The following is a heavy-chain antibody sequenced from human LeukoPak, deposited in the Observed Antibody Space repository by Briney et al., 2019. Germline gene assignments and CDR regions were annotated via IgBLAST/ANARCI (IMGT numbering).Heavy chain of an antibody. CDR2: IYPGDSDT. J-gene: IGHJ4*02. Sequence: GESLKISCKGSGYSFSNDWIGWVRQMPGKGLEWMGIIYPGDSDTRYSPSFQGQVTISADKSTSTAYLQWSSLGASDTAVYYCARRGCNGGSCYAYWGQGTLVTVSS. CDR3: ARRGCNGGSCYAY. D-gene: IGHD2-15*01. V-gene: IGHV5-51*01. CDR1: GYSFSNDW.